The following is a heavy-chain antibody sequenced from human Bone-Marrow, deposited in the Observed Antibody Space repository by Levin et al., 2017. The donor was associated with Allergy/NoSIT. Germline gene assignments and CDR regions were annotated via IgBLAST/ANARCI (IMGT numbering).Heavy chain of an antibody. J-gene: IGHJ5*02. CDR1: GFIFRTYN. CDR3: ARDSVTSAHYNWFDP. Sequence: LSLPCAASGFIFRTYNMHWVRQAPGKGLEWVAFISYNNNNKYADSVKGRFTISRDNSKNTLYLQMNSLRPEDTALYFCARDSVTSAHYNWFDPWGQGTLVTVSS. D-gene: IGHD5/OR15-5a*01. V-gene: IGHV3-30-3*01. CDR2: ISYNNNNK.